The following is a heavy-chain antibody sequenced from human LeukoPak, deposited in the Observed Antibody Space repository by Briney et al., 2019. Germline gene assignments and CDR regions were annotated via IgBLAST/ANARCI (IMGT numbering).Heavy chain of an antibody. CDR1: GFTFSSYG. CDR2: ISYDGSNK. V-gene: IGHV3-30*03. J-gene: IGHJ5*02. CDR3: ARVVTWFDP. Sequence: GGSLRLSCAASGFTFSSYGMHWVRQAPGKGLEWVAVISYDGSNKYYADSVKGRFTISRDNSKNTLYLQMNSLRAEDTAVYYCARVVTWFDPWGQGSLVTVSS.